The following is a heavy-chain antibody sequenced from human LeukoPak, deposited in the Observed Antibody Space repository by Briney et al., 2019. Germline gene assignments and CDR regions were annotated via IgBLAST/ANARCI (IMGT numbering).Heavy chain of an antibody. Sequence: PSETLSLTCTVSGGSISSSSYYWGWIRQPPGKGLEWIGTIYYSGRTYYNPSLKSRVTISVDTSKNQFSLKLSSVTAADTAVYYCARLPTVTFFDYWGQGTLVTVSS. CDR1: GGSISSSSYY. CDR2: IYYSGRT. V-gene: IGHV4-39*07. CDR3: ARLPTVTFFDY. D-gene: IGHD4-17*01. J-gene: IGHJ4*02.